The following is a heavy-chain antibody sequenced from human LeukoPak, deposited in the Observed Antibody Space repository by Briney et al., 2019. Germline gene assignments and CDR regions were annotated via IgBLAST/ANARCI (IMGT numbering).Heavy chain of an antibody. CDR3: ARGLYYFDTSGYLYY. Sequence: GGSLRLSCAASGFTVSSNYMSWVRQAPGKGLEWVSVIYSGGSTYYADSVKGRFTISRDNSKNTLYLQMNSLRAEDTAVYYCARGLYYFDTSGYLYYWGQGTLVAVSS. CDR1: GFTVSSNY. D-gene: IGHD3-22*01. V-gene: IGHV3-53*01. CDR2: IYSGGST. J-gene: IGHJ4*02.